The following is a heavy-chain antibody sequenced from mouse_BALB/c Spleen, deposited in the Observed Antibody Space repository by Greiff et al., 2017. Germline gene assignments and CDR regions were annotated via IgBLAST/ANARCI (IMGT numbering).Heavy chain of an antibody. CDR1: GFTFSSYT. CDR3: TREGGQLERRGYFDY. J-gene: IGHJ2*01. D-gene: IGHD4-1*02. V-gene: IGHV5-6-4*01. CDR2: ISSGGSYT. Sequence: EVHLVESGGGLVKPGGSLKLSCAASGFTFSSYTMSWVRQTPEKRLEWVATISSGGSYTYYPDSVKGRFTISRDNAKSTLYLQMSSLKSEDPAMYYCTREGGQLERRGYFDYGGQGTTLTVSS.